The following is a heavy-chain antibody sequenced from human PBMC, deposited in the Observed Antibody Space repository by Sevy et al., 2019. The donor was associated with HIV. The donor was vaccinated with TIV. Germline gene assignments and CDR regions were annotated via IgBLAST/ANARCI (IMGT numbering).Heavy chain of an antibody. Sequence: ASVKVSCKASGYTFTSYGISWVRQAPGQGLEWMGWISAYSGNTNYAQKLQGRVTMTTDTSTSTAYMELRSLRSDDTAVYYCARVSTFGGVIANYYFDYWGQGTLVTVSS. V-gene: IGHV1-18*04. CDR3: ARVSTFGGVIANYYFDY. CDR1: GYTFTSYG. J-gene: IGHJ4*02. D-gene: IGHD3-16*02. CDR2: ISAYSGNT.